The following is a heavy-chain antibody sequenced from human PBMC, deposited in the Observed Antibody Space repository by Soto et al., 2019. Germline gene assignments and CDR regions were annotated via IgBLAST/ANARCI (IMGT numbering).Heavy chain of an antibody. D-gene: IGHD2-21*01. CDR1: GYTFTSYG. CDR2: ISAYNGNT. Sequence: ASVKVSCKASGYTFTSYGISWVRQAPGQGLEWMGWISAYNGNTNYAQKLQGRVTMTTDTSTSTAYMELRSLRSDDTAVYYCARDVTAYCGGDCYVFDYWGQGTLVTVSS. CDR3: ARDVTAYCGGDCYVFDY. J-gene: IGHJ4*02. V-gene: IGHV1-18*01.